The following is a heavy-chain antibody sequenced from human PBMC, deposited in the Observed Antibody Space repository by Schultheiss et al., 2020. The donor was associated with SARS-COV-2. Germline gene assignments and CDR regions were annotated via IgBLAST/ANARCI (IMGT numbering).Heavy chain of an antibody. Sequence: ALVKVSCKASGYTFTSYDINWVRQATGQGLEWMGWMNPNSGNTGYAQKFQGRVTMTRNTSISTAYMELSSLRSEDTAVYYCARVYYYDSSGYYYGHYFDYWGQGTLVTVSS. CDR2: MNPNSGNT. D-gene: IGHD3-22*01. CDR1: GYTFTSYD. V-gene: IGHV1-8*01. CDR3: ARVYYYDSSGYYYGHYFDY. J-gene: IGHJ4*02.